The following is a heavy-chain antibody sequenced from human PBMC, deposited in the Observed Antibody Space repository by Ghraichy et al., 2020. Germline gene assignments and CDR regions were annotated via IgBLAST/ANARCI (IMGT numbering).Heavy chain of an antibody. V-gene: IGHV4-61*01. Sequence: SETLSLTCTVSGGSVSSGSYYWSWIRQPPGKGLEWIGYIYYSGSTNYNPSLKSRVTISVDTSKNQFSLKLSAVTAADTAGYYCARGSGYYYFDYWGQGTLVTVSS. CDR3: ARGSGYYYFDY. CDR1: GGSVSSGSYY. J-gene: IGHJ4*02. CDR2: IYYSGST. D-gene: IGHD3-22*01.